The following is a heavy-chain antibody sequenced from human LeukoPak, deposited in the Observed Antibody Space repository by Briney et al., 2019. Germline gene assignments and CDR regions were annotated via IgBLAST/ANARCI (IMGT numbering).Heavy chain of an antibody. J-gene: IGHJ4*02. V-gene: IGHV3-23*01. CDR3: AKDGCTNGVCFFDY. CDR2: ISGSGGST. D-gene: IGHD2-8*01. Sequence: GGTLRLSCAASGFTFSSYGMSWVRQAPGKGLEWVSAISGSGGSTYYADSVKGRFAISRDNSKNTLYLQMNSLRAEDTAVYYCAKDGCTNGVCFFDYWGQGTLVTVSS. CDR1: GFTFSSYG.